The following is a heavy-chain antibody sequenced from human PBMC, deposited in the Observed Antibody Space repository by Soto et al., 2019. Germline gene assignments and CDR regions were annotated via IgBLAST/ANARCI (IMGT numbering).Heavy chain of an antibody. V-gene: IGHV1-69*06. CDR2: IIPIFGTA. D-gene: IGHD6-19*01. CDR1: GGTFSSYA. J-gene: IGHJ4*02. Sequence: QVQLVQSGAEVKKPGSSVKVSCKASGGTFSSYAISWVRQAPGQGLEWMGGIIPIFGTANYAQKFQGRVTLNADKSTSTAYMELSSLRSEDTAVYYCAAPPPSYSSGWYGLWGQGTLVTVSS. CDR3: AAPPPSYSSGWYGL.